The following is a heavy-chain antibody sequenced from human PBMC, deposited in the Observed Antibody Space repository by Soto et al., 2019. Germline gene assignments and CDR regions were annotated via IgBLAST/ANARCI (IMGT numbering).Heavy chain of an antibody. Sequence: GGSLRLSCAASGFTFSSYGMHWVRQAPGKGLEWVAVISYDGSNKYYADSVKGRFTISRDNSKNTLYLQMNSLRAEDTAVYYCAKDPNSSGWHKDWYFDLWGRGPLVTVS. V-gene: IGHV3-30*18. D-gene: IGHD6-19*01. CDR3: AKDPNSSGWHKDWYFDL. CDR1: GFTFSSYG. J-gene: IGHJ2*01. CDR2: ISYDGSNK.